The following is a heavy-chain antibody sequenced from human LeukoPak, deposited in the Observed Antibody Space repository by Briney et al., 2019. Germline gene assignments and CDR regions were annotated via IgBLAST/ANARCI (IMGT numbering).Heavy chain of an antibody. D-gene: IGHD3-3*01. CDR2: ISSNGGST. J-gene: IGHJ6*04. Sequence: GGSLRLSCAASGFTFSSYAMHWVRQAPGKGLEYVSAISSNGGSTYYANSVKGRFTISRDNSKNTLHLQMGSLRAEDMAVYYCATANDFWSGYFPPGDVWGKGTTVTVSS. V-gene: IGHV3-64*01. CDR3: ATANDFWSGYFPPGDV. CDR1: GFTFSSYA.